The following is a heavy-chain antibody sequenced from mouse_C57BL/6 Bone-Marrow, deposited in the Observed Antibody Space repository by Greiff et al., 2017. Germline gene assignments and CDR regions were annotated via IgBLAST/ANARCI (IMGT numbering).Heavy chain of an antibody. CDR2: IDPEIGDT. Sequence: EVQLQQSGAELVRPGASVKLSCTASGFNIKDDYIHWVKQRPEQGLEWIGWIDPEIGDTEYASKFQGKATITSDTSSNTAYLQLSSLTSEYTAIYFCSSFDGNYFDFGGQGTPLTVAS. J-gene: IGHJ2*01. V-gene: IGHV14-4*01. CDR1: GFNIKDDY. D-gene: IGHD2-3*01. CDR3: SSFDGNYFDF.